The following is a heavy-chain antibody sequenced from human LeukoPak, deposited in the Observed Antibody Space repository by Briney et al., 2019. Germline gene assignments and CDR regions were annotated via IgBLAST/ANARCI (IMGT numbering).Heavy chain of an antibody. Sequence: VASVKVSCKASGYTFTSYYMHWVRQAPGQGLEWMGIINPSGGSTSYARKFQGRVTMTRDTSMSTVYMELSSLRSEDTAVYYCASAGIVDTAMEYYFDYWGQGTLVTVSS. V-gene: IGHV1-46*01. CDR1: GYTFTSYY. D-gene: IGHD5-18*01. CDR3: ASAGIVDTAMEYYFDY. J-gene: IGHJ4*02. CDR2: INPSGGST.